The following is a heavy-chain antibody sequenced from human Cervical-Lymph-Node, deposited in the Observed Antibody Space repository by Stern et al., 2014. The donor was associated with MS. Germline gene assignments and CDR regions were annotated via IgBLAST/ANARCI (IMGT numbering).Heavy chain of an antibody. J-gene: IGHJ4*02. CDR1: GGTFSSYA. D-gene: IGHD3-3*01. CDR2: IIPIFGTA. V-gene: IGHV1-69*01. Sequence: QMQLVQSGAEVKKPGSSVKVSCKASGGTFSSYAISWVRQAPGQGLEWMGGIIPIFGTANNAQKFQGRVTITADESTSTAYMELSSLRSEDTAVYYCARGGAELRFLEWLLTYWGQGTLVTVSS. CDR3: ARGGAELRFLEWLLTY.